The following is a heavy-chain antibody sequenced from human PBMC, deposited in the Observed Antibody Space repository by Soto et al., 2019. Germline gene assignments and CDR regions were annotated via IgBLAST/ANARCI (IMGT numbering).Heavy chain of an antibody. V-gene: IGHV1-69*13. J-gene: IGHJ4*02. Sequence: SVKVSCKASGGTFSSYAISWVRQAPGQGREWMGGIIPIFGTANYAQKFQGRVTITADESTSTAYMELSSLRSEDTAVYYCARGVPSSGYYAPGGNWGQGXLVTVYS. CDR3: ARGVPSSGYYAPGGN. CDR2: IIPIFGTA. D-gene: IGHD3-22*01. CDR1: GGTFSSYA.